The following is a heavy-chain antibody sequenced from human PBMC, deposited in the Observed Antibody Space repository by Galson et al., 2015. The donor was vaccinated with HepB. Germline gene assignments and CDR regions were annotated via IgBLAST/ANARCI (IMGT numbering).Heavy chain of an antibody. CDR2: ISTYNGDT. CDR1: GYTFPSYG. Sequence: SVKVSCKASGYTFPSYGISWVRQAPGQGLEWMGWISTYNGDTNYAQKLQGRVTMTTDTSTSTAYMELRSLRSDDTAVYYCARRAYSILYNWFDPWGQGTLVTVSS. D-gene: IGHD6-13*01. J-gene: IGHJ5*02. V-gene: IGHV1-18*01. CDR3: ARRAYSILYNWFDP.